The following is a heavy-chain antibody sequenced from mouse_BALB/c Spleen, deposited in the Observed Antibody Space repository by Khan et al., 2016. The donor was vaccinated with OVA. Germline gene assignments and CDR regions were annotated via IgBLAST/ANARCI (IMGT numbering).Heavy chain of an antibody. CDR2: ISNRGTTP. CDR1: GFTFTDYY. V-gene: IGHV5-12*02. J-gene: IGHJ3*01. D-gene: IGHD1-1*02. Sequence: EVELVESGGGFMQPGGSLTLSCATSGFTFTDYYMYWVRQTPEKRLEWVAYISNRGTTPYSSDTVRGRFTISRANAKNTRYLQRSRLKSEDTSMYYCASEGDGGGLAYWGQGTLVTVSA. CDR3: ASEGDGGGLAY.